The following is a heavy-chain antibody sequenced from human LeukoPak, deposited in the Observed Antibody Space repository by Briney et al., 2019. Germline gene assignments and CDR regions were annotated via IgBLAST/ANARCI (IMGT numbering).Heavy chain of an antibody. CDR3: ARESGHCYGDNCFYFFDL. J-gene: IGHJ4*02. CDR2: INPNSGGT. D-gene: IGHD2-21*01. CDR1: GYTFTGYY. Sequence: ASVNVSCKASGYTFTGYYMHWVRQAPGHGLEWMGWINPNSGGTSYAQKFQGRVTMTRDTSISTVYMELSRLRSDDTAVYYCARESGHCYGDNCFYFFDLWRQGFLVTVSS. V-gene: IGHV1-2*02.